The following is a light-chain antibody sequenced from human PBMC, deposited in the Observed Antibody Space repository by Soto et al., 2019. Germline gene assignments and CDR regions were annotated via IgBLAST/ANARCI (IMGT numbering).Light chain of an antibody. CDR3: QQYGSSPTWT. CDR2: GAS. CDR1: QSVSSSY. Sequence: IVLTHSPGTLSLSPWERATLSCRASQSVSSSYLAWYQQKPGQAPRLLIYGASSRATGIPDRFSGSGSGTDFTLTISRLEPEDFAVYYCQQYGSSPTWTFGQGTKVDIK. V-gene: IGKV3-20*01. J-gene: IGKJ1*01.